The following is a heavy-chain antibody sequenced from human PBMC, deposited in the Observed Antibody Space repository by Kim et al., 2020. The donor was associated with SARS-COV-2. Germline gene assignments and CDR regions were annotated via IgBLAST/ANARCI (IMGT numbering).Heavy chain of an antibody. V-gene: IGHV1-18*01. Sequence: ASVKVSCKASGYTFTSSGISWVRQAPGQGLEWMGWISASNGNTHYPPKLKDRVTMTTDTSASTAYMELRGLRSDDTAGYYWARGGYFDSSGRYYYFGLDVWGQGTTVTVS. D-gene: IGHD3-22*01. CDR2: ISASNGNT. J-gene: IGHJ6*02. CDR1: GYTFTSSG. CDR3: ARGGYFDSSGRYYYFGLDV.